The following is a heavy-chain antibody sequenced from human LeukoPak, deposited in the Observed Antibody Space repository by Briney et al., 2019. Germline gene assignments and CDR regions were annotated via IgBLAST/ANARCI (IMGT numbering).Heavy chain of an antibody. CDR3: AKDKEGATYGYYFDY. D-gene: IGHD1-26*01. Sequence: GGSLRLSCAASGFTFSSYGMHWVRQPPGKGLEWVAFIRYDGSNKYYADSVKGRFTISRDNSKNTLYLQMNSLRAEDTAVYYCAKDKEGATYGYYFDYWGQGTLVTVSS. CDR1: GFTFSSYG. J-gene: IGHJ4*02. V-gene: IGHV3-30*02. CDR2: IRYDGSNK.